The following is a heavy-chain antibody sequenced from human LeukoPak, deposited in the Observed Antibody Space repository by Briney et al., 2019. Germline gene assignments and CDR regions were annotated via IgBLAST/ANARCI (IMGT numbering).Heavy chain of an antibody. J-gene: IGHJ4*02. CDR3: ARMRPELGY. D-gene: IGHD6-6*01. V-gene: IGHV3-48*03. Sequence: GGSLRLSCAASGFTFSSYEMNWVRQAPGKGLEWISYISSSGNTIYYADSVKGRFTISRDNAKNSLYLQMNSLRAEDTAVYYCARMRPELGYWGQGTLVAVSS. CDR2: ISSSGNTI. CDR1: GFTFSSYE.